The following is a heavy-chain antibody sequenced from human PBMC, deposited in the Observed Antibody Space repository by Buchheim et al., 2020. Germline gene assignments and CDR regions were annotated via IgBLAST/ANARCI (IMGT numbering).Heavy chain of an antibody. Sequence: EVQLVESGGGLVQPGGSLKLSCAASGFTFSVSTVHWVRQASGKGLEWVGLIRSKTNNYATGYGASMKGRFTIPSDDSKNTAYLQVNNLQTEDTARYYCTRTYYDSSSYYYFDSWGQGTL. V-gene: IGHV3-73*01. CDR2: IRSKTNNYAT. J-gene: IGHJ4*02. CDR3: TRTYYDSSSYYYFDS. D-gene: IGHD3-22*01. CDR1: GFTFSVST.